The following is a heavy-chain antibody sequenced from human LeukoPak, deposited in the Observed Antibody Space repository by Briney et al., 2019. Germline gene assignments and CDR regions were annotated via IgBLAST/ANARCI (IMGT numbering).Heavy chain of an antibody. CDR2: INHSGST. CDR1: GGSFSGYY. V-gene: IGHV4-34*01. CDR3: ARSEYYDKYYFDY. Sequence: SETLSLTCAVHGGSFSGYYWSWIRQPPGKGLEWIGEINHSGSTNYNPSLKSRVTISVDTSKNQFSLKLSSMTSADTAVYYCARSEYYDKYYFDYWGQGTLVTVSS. J-gene: IGHJ4*02. D-gene: IGHD3-22*01.